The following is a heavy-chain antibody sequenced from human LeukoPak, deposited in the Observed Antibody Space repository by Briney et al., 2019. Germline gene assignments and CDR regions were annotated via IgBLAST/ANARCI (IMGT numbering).Heavy chain of an antibody. CDR3: ARGQEDLYSSSRSGEDY. V-gene: IGHV3-7*01. Sequence: GGSLRLSCAASGFTFSSYWMSWVRQAPGKGLEWVANIKQDGSEKYYVDSVKGRFTISRDNAKNSLYLQMNSLRAEDTAVYYCARGQEDLYSSSRSGEDYWGQGTLVTVSS. CDR2: IKQDGSEK. CDR1: GFTFSSYW. D-gene: IGHD6-13*01. J-gene: IGHJ4*02.